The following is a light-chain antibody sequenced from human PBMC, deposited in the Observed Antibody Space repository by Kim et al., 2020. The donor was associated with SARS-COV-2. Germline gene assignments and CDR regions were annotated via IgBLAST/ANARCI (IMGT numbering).Light chain of an antibody. Sequence: PGERATLSCRASQSVNNNYVAWYQQKPGQAPRLLIYGASNRATGIPDRFSGSGSGTDFTLTIRRLEPEDFAVYYCQQYSSSPHTFGQGTKV. CDR3: QQYSSSPHT. CDR1: QSVNNNY. CDR2: GAS. J-gene: IGKJ1*01. V-gene: IGKV3-20*01.